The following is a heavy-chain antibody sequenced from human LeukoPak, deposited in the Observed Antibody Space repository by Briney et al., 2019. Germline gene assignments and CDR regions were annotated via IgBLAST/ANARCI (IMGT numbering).Heavy chain of an antibody. J-gene: IGHJ4*02. CDR2: IIPIFGTA. CDR3: AGNYDYVWGRLD. CDR1: GGTFSSYA. D-gene: IGHD3-16*01. Sequence: ASVKVSCKXSGGTFSSYAISWVRQAPGQGLEWMGRIIPIFGTANYAQKFQGRVTITTDESTSTAYMELSSLRSEDTAVYYCAGNYDYVWGRLDWGQGTLVTVSS. V-gene: IGHV1-69*05.